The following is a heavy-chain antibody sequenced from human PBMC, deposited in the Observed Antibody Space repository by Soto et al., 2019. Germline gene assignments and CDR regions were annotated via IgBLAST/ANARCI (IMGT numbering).Heavy chain of an antibody. D-gene: IGHD1-26*01. V-gene: IGHV4-34*01. CDR2: INHSGST. CDR3: ARPQWRNVRVGATTQALDY. J-gene: IGHJ4*02. Sequence: PSETLSLTCAVYGGSFSGYYWSWIRQPPGKGLEWIGEINHSGSTNYNPSLKSRVTISVDTSKNQFSLKLSSVTAAGTAVYYCARPQWRNVRVGATTQALDYWGQGTLVTVSS. CDR1: GGSFSGYY.